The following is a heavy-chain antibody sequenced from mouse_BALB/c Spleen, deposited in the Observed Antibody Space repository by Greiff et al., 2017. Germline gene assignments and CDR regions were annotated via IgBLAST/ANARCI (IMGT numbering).Heavy chain of an antibody. CDR3: AREGDYGYDRPFAY. V-gene: IGHV5-4*02. Sequence: EVKLVESGGGLVKPGGSLKLSCAASGFTFSDYYMYWVRQTPEKRLEWVATISDGGSYTYYPDSVKGRFTISRDNAKNNLYLQMSSLKSEDTAMYYCAREGDYGYDRPFAYWGQGTLVTVSA. D-gene: IGHD2-2*01. J-gene: IGHJ3*01. CDR2: ISDGGSYT. CDR1: GFTFSDYY.